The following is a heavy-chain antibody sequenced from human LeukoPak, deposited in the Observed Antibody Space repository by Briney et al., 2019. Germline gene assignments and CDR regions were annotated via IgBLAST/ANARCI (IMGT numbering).Heavy chain of an antibody. CDR2: IIPILGIA. J-gene: IGHJ3*02. V-gene: IGHV1-69*02. Sequence: SVKVSCKASGGTFSSYTISWVRQAPGQGLEWMGRIIPILGIANYAQKFQGRVTITADKSTSTAYMELSSLRSEDTAVYYCARHYYDSSGSYPNDAFAIWGQGTMATVSS. D-gene: IGHD3-22*01. CDR1: GGTFSSYT. CDR3: ARHYYDSSGSYPNDAFAI.